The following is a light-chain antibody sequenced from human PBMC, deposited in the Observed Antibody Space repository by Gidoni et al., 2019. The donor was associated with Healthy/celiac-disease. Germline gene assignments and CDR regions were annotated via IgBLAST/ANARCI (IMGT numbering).Light chain of an antibody. CDR3: QQCNNWPST. Sequence: EIVMTQSPPTLSVSPGERATPSCRASQSVSSNLAWYQQKPGQAPRLLIYGASTRATGIPARFSGSGSGTEFTLTISSLQSEDFAVYYCQQCNNWPSTFGQGTKLEIK. V-gene: IGKV3-15*01. CDR1: QSVSSN. J-gene: IGKJ2*01. CDR2: GAS.